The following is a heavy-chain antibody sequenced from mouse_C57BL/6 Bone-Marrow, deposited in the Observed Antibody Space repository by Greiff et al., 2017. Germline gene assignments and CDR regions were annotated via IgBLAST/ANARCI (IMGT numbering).Heavy chain of an antibody. V-gene: IGHV1-39*01. D-gene: IGHD2-4*01. CDR2: INPNYGTT. CDR1: GYSFTDTN. Sequence: EVKLQESVPELVKPGASVKISCTASGYSFTDTNMHWVKQRNGKSLEWIGVINPNYGTTSYNPKFKGKATLTVDPSSSTAYMQLNSLTSEDSAVYYCARGYDYDYAMDYWGQGTSVTVSS. CDR3: ARGYDYDYAMDY. J-gene: IGHJ4*01.